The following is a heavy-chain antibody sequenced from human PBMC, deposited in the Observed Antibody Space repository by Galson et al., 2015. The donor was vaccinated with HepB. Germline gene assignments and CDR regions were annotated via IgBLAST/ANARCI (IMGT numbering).Heavy chain of an antibody. Sequence: LSLTCAVSGDSISNDRWWSWVRQPPGEGLEWIGEAYHSGGTNYRPSLKSRVTISVDKSKNQFSLKLTSVTAADTAVYYCARAKEGRGYFDYWGQGTLVTVSS. CDR2: AYHSGGT. CDR3: ARAKEGRGYFDY. D-gene: IGHD3-10*01. J-gene: IGHJ4*02. CDR1: GDSISNDRW. V-gene: IGHV4-4*02.